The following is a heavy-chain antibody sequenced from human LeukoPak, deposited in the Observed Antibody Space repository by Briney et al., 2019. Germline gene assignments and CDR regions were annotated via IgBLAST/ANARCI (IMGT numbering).Heavy chain of an antibody. CDR1: GFTFSSYW. V-gene: IGHV3-7*01. CDR3: ARGSGTNYYYYYGMDV. J-gene: IGHJ6*02. Sequence: GGSLRLSCAASGFTFSSYWMSWVRRAPGKGLEWVANIKQDGSEKYYVDSVKGRFTISRDNAKNSLYLQMNSLRAEDTAVYYCARGSGTNYYYYYGMDVWGQGTTVTVSS. CDR2: IKQDGSEK. D-gene: IGHD3-10*01.